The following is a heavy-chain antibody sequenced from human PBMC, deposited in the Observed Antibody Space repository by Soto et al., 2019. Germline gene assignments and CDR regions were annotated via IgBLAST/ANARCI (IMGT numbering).Heavy chain of an antibody. CDR1: GGSIRSYN. D-gene: IGHD2-15*01. Sequence: QVQLQESGPGLVKPSETLSLTCTVSGGSIRSYNWNWIRQPPGKGLEWIGFVYNSGSTNYNPSLKSRVTISVDTSKNQFSLKLNSVTAADTAVYYCARRAVVAVAGSLDNWFDPWGQGTLVTVSS. V-gene: IGHV4-59*01. CDR3: ARRAVVAVAGSLDNWFDP. J-gene: IGHJ5*02. CDR2: VYNSGST.